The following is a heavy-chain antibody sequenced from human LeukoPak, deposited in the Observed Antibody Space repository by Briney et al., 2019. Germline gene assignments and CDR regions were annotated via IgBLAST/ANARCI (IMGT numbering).Heavy chain of an antibody. CDR1: GFTFSSYA. CDR3: AKRGRYYFDQ. J-gene: IGHJ4*02. Sequence: GGSLRLSCAASGFTFSSYAMSWVRQASGKGLEWVSTITASGGTYYADSLKGRFTISRDTSKNTLYLQINSLRAEDTAVYYCAKRGRYYFDQWGQGTLVTVSS. V-gene: IGHV3-23*01. CDR2: ITASGGT.